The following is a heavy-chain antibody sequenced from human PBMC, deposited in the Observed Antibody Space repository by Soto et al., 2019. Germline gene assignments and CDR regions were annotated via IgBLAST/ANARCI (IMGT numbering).Heavy chain of an antibody. CDR2: IYYSGDT. V-gene: IGHV4-39*01. D-gene: IGHD7-27*01. CDR1: GGSISSSSYY. J-gene: IGHJ4*02. CDR3: AKNWNWGSLVH. Sequence: SETLSLTCTVSGGSISSSSYYWGWIRQPPGKVLEWIGTIYYSGDTYYNPSLKSRVTISVDTSKNQFSLKLSSVTAADTAVYYCAKNWNWGSLVHWGQGTLVTVSS.